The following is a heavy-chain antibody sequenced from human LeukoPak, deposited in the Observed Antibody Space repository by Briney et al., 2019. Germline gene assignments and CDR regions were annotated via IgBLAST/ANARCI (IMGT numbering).Heavy chain of an antibody. CDR2: ISGGGGNA. Sequence: GGSLRLSCAASGFTFSSYAMNWSRKAPGKGLEWVSAISGGGGNAYYADSVKGRFTISRDNSKNTLYLQMNTLRAEDTAVYYCARVGLRTGWEYYFDYWGQGTLVTVSS. V-gene: IGHV3-23*01. CDR3: ARVGLRTGWEYYFDY. J-gene: IGHJ4*02. D-gene: IGHD1-26*01. CDR1: GFTFSSYA.